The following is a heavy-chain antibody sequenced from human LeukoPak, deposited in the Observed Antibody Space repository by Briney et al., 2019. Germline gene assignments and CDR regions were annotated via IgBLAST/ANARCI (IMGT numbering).Heavy chain of an antibody. Sequence: GGSLRLSCSASGFTVTHYAMHWVRQAPGKGLEWVGHIKSRTDGGTTDYAAPVEGRFTISRDDSENTLYLQMNSLKTEDTAVYYCATPGRIPEAANWFDPWGQGTLVTVSS. CDR1: GFTVTHYA. D-gene: IGHD6-13*01. V-gene: IGHV3-15*01. CDR2: IKSRTDGGTT. CDR3: ATPGRIPEAANWFDP. J-gene: IGHJ5*02.